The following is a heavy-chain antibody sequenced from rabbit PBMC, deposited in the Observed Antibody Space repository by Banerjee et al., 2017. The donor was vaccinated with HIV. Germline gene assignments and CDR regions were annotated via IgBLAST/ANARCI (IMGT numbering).Heavy chain of an antibody. J-gene: IGHJ4*01. Sequence: QEQLEESGGDLVKPEGSLTLTCKASGFDFSSSYWICWVRQAPGKGLEWIACIDTGSGTWYASWAKGRFTISKTSSTTVTLQMTSLTAADTATYFCAKCPSYSWYGYATVFDFWGQGTLVTV. CDR1: GFDFSSSYW. D-gene: IGHD6-1*01. V-gene: IGHV1S45*01. CDR2: IDTGSGT. CDR3: AKCPSYSWYGYATVFDF.